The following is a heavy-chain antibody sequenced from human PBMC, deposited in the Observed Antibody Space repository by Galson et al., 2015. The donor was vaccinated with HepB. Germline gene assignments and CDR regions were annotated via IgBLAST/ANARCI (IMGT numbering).Heavy chain of an antibody. D-gene: IGHD5-24*01. CDR3: TTDQKWLQFALGY. V-gene: IGHV3-15*01. J-gene: IGHJ4*02. CDR1: GFIFSYAW. Sequence: SLRLSCAASGFIFSYAWMSWVRQVPGKGLEWIGRIKSNSDGETTDYAAPVKGGFTISRDDSKNTLYLQMNSLEIEDTAVYYCTTDQKWLQFALGYWGQGTVVTVS. CDR2: IKSNSDGETT.